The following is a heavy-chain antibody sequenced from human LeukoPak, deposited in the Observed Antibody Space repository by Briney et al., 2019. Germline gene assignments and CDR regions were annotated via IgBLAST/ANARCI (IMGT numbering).Heavy chain of an antibody. V-gene: IGHV1-3*03. CDR3: ARYDILTGYFDY. CDR2: INAGNGNT. J-gene: IGHJ4*02. D-gene: IGHD3-9*01. CDR1: GYTFTSYA. Sequence: ASVKVSCKASGYTFTSYAMHWVRQAPGQRLEWMGWINAGNGNTKYSQEFQGRVTITRDTSASTAYMELSSLRSEDMAVYYCARYDILTGYFDYWGQGTLVTVSS.